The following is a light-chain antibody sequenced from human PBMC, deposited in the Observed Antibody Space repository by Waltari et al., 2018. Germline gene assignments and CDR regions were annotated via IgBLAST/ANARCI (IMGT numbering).Light chain of an antibody. CDR2: EVS. CDR3: SSYTTSSAPGV. V-gene: IGLV2-14*01. CDR1: DSDVGAYDF. Sequence: QSALTQPASVSGSPGQSITISCSGTDSDVGAYDFVSWYQQQPGNAPHLILYEVSNRPSGISNRCSASNSRNTASLTISGLQAEDEADYYCSSYTTSSAPGVFGTGTRVTVL. J-gene: IGLJ1*01.